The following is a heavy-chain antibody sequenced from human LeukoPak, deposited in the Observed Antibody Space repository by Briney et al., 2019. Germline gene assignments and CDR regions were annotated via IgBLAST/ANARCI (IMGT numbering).Heavy chain of an antibody. Sequence: PGGSLRLSCAASGFTVSNNYMSWVRQAPGKGLEWVAVIWYDGSNKYYAGSVKGRFTISRDNSKNTLYLQMNSLRAEDTAVYYCAKDRSYYDILTGYYPSPLFDYWGQGTLVTVSS. CDR2: IWYDGSNK. V-gene: IGHV3-33*06. CDR1: GFTVSNNY. CDR3: AKDRSYYDILTGYYPSPLFDY. D-gene: IGHD3-9*01. J-gene: IGHJ4*02.